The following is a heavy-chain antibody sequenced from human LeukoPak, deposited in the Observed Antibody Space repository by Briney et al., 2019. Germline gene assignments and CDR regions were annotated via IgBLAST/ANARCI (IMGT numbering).Heavy chain of an antibody. V-gene: IGHV1-2*04. CDR3: ARGTPGSYLGY. CDR1: GGTFSSYA. CDR2: INPSSGGT. J-gene: IGHJ4*02. D-gene: IGHD3-16*02. Sequence: ASMKVSCKASGGTFSSYAISWVRQAPGQGLEWMGWINPSSGGTNYAQKFKGWVTLTRDTSINTTYMELSRLASDVTAVYFCARGTPGSYLGYWGQGTLVTVSS.